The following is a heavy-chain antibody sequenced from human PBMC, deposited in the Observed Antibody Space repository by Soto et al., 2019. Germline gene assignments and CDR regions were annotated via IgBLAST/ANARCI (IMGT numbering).Heavy chain of an antibody. Sequence: QVQLVQSGAEVKKPGASVKVSCKASGYTFTSYGISWVRQAPGQGLEWMGWISAYNGNTNYAQKLQGRVTMTTDTSXTRAYMELRSLRSDDTAVYYCARVGLGLVGYWYFDLWGRGTLVTVSS. CDR1: GYTFTSYG. CDR3: ARVGLGLVGYWYFDL. J-gene: IGHJ2*01. V-gene: IGHV1-18*01. CDR2: ISAYNGNT. D-gene: IGHD6-6*01.